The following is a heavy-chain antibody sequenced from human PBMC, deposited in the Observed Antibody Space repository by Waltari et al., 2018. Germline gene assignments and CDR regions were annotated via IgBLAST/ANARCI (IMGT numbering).Heavy chain of an antibody. CDR2: ISSSSSYT. Sequence: VESGGGLVKPGGSLRLSCAASGFTFSDYYMSWIRQAPGKGLEWVSYISSSSSYTNYADSVKGRCTISRDNAKNSLYLQMNSLRAEDTAVYYCARDCSSTSCYQDDYYYYGMDVWGQGTTVTVSS. V-gene: IGHV3-11*06. D-gene: IGHD2-2*01. J-gene: IGHJ6*02. CDR1: GFTFSDYY. CDR3: ARDCSSTSCYQDDYYYYGMDV.